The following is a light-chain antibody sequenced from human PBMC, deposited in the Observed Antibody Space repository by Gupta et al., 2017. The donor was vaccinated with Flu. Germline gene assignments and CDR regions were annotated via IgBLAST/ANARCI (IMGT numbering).Light chain of an antibody. Sequence: DIQMTQSPSTLTASVGDRVTITCRASQSISRWVAWYQQKPGKAPKLLIYNASSLESGVPSRFSGSGSGREFTLTNSSRQPDDFAAYYCQQYNSYCTWTFGQGTKVEI. CDR3: QQYNSYCTWT. V-gene: IGKV1-5*03. CDR2: NAS. CDR1: QSISRW. J-gene: IGKJ1*01.